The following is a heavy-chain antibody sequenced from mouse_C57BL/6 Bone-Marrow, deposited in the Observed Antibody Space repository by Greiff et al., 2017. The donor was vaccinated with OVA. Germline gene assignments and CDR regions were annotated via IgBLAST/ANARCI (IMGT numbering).Heavy chain of an antibody. V-gene: IGHV7-3*01. D-gene: IGHD4-1*01. CDR1: GFTFTDYY. Sequence: EVNVVESGGGLVQPGGSLSLSCAASGFTFTDYYMSWVRQPPGTALEWLGFIRNTANGYTTESSASVKGRFTISRDNSQSILYLQMNALRAENSATDDCARYRLGRSYWYFDVWGTGTTVTVSS. CDR3: ARYRLGRSYWYFDV. J-gene: IGHJ1*03. CDR2: IRNTANGYTT.